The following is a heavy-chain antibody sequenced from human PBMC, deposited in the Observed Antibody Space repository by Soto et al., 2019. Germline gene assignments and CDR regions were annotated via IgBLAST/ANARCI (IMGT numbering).Heavy chain of an antibody. V-gene: IGHV3-23*01. CDR2: ISGSGGST. CDR3: AKEGRYRRSRGSFDY. D-gene: IGHD6-13*01. Sequence: EVQLLESGGGLVQPGGSLRLSCAASGFTFSSYGMSWVRQAPGKGLEWVSGISGSGGSTYYADSVKGRFTISRDNPKNALYLQMNSLRAEDTAVYYCAKEGRYRRSRGSFDYWGQGTLVTVSS. CDR1: GFTFSSYG. J-gene: IGHJ4*02.